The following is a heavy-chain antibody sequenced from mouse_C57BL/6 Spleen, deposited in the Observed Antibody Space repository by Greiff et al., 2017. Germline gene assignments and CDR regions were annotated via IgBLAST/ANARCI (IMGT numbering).Heavy chain of an antibody. CDR2: IHPNSGST. CDR1: GYTFTSYW. V-gene: IGHV1-64*01. J-gene: IGHJ3*01. D-gene: IGHD2-3*01. Sequence: QVQLQQSGAELVKPGASVKLSCKASGYTFTSYWMHWVKQRPGQGLEWIGMIHPNSGSTNYNEKFKSKATLTVDKSSSTAYMQLSSLTSEDSAVYYCAPIYDGYFFAYWGQGTLVTVSA. CDR3: APIYDGYFFAY.